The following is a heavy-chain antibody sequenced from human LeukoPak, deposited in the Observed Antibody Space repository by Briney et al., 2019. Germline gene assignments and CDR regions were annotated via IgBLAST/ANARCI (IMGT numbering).Heavy chain of an antibody. V-gene: IGHV5-10-1*01. CDR2: IDPSDSYT. CDR1: RDSFSSHW. D-gene: IGHD2-21*02. J-gene: IGHJ4*02. CDR3: ASLVVTGTYYFDH. Sequence: GESLRISRKGSRDSFSSHWISWVRQMPGKGLEWMGRIDPSDSYTSYSPSFQGHVTISADKSISTAYLQWSTLEASDTAMYYCASLVVTGTYYFDHWGQGTLVTVSS.